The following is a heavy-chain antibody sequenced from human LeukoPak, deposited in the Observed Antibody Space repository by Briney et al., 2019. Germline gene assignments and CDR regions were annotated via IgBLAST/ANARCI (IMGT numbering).Heavy chain of an antibody. V-gene: IGHV3-9*01. D-gene: IGHD1-26*01. CDR2: ISWNSGSI. CDR3: ARDKLGEPPYYYYGMDV. CDR1: GFTFDDYA. Sequence: GRSLRLSCAASGFTFDDYAMHWVRQAPGKGLEWVSGISWNSGSIGYADSVKGRFTISRDNSKNTLYLQMNSLRAEDTAVYYCARDKLGEPPYYYYGMDVWGQGTTVTVSS. J-gene: IGHJ6*02.